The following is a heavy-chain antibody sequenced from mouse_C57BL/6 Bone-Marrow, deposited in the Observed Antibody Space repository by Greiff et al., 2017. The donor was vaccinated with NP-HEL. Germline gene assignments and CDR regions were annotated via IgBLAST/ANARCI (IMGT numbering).Heavy chain of an antibody. Sequence: QVQLQQPGAELVKPGASVKMSCKASGYTFTSYWITWVKQRPGQGLEWIGDIYPGSGSTNYNEKFKSKATLTVDTSSSTAYMQLSSLTSEDSAVYYCASLTAQAPWFAYWGQGTLVTVSA. CDR2: IYPGSGST. D-gene: IGHD3-2*02. J-gene: IGHJ3*01. CDR3: ASLTAQAPWFAY. CDR1: GYTFTSYW. V-gene: IGHV1-55*01.